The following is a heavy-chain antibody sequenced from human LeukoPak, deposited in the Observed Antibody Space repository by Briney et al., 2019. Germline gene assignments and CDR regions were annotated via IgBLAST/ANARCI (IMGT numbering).Heavy chain of an antibody. CDR1: GGSFSGYY. CDR2: INHSGST. D-gene: IGHD5-18*01. V-gene: IGHV4-34*01. CDR3: ARTDTAMAYYYYGMDV. Sequence: SETLSLTCAVYGGSFSGYYWSWIRQPPGKGLEWIGEINHSGSTNYNPSLKSRVTISVDTSKNQFSLKLGSVTAADTAVYYCARTDTAMAYYYYGMDVWGQGTTVTVSS. J-gene: IGHJ6*02.